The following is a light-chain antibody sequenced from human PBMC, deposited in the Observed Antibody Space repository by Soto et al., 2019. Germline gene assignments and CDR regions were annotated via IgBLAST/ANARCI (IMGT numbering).Light chain of an antibody. CDR2: ESS. CDR3: QQYQSWPLS. J-gene: IGKJ4*01. CDR1: QSVYSN. V-gene: IGKV3-15*01. Sequence: ERVMAQYPATMSMSTGERATLSCRASQSVYSNLAWYQQKPGQTPRLLIYESSTRATGIPARFSGGGSGTEFPLTLSTLQSEDFADYFCQQYQSWPLSFGGGTKVEI.